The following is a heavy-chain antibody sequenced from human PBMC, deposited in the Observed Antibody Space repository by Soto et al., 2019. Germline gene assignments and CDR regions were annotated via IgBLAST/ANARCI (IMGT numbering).Heavy chain of an antibody. CDR3: ARGGIAVAGIPDGMDV. D-gene: IGHD6-19*01. Sequence: PGGSLRLSCAASGFTFSSYDMHWVRQATGKGLEWVSAIGTAGDTYYPGSVKGRFTISRENAKNSLYLQMNSLRAGDTAVYYCARGGIAVAGIPDGMDVWGQGTTVTVSS. J-gene: IGHJ6*02. CDR1: GFTFSSYD. V-gene: IGHV3-13*01. CDR2: IGTAGDT.